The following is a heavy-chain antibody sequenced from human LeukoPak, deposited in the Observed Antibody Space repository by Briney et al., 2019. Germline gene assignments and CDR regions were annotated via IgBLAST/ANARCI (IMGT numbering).Heavy chain of an antibody. Sequence: GESLKISCKGSGYRFTSYWIGWVRQMPGKGLGWMGIIYPGDFDTRYSPSFQGEVTISDYKSITTTYLQWSSLKASDTAMYYCARGDDSSGYYPGGYFDYWGQGTLVTVSS. V-gene: IGHV5-51*01. D-gene: IGHD3-22*01. J-gene: IGHJ4*02. CDR1: GYRFTSYW. CDR3: ARGDDSSGYYPGGYFDY. CDR2: IYPGDFDT.